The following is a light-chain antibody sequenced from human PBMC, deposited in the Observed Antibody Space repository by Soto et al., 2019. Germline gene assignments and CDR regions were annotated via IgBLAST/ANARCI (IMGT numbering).Light chain of an antibody. CDR1: GRDIGAYDY. Sequence: QSALTQPASVSGSPGQSITISCTGSGRDIGAYDYVSWYQQHPGKAPKLMIFEVNGRPSGVSDRFSGSKSGNTASLTISGLQPEDEADYYCSSFSSSSTPYVFGTGTKVTVL. CDR2: EVN. CDR3: SSFSSSSTPYV. V-gene: IGLV2-14*01. J-gene: IGLJ1*01.